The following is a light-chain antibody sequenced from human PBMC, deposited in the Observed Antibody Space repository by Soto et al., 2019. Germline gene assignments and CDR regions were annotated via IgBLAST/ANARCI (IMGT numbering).Light chain of an antibody. CDR3: QQYNNWPPCT. CDR1: QSVSSY. CDR2: GGT. Sequence: EIVLTQSPATLSLSPGERATLSCRASQSVSSYLAWYQQKPGQAPRPLIFGGTTGATGIPARFSGSGSETEFTLPISSLVYEEFAVYYCQQYNNWPPCTFGEGTKVDIK. V-gene: IGKV3-15*01. J-gene: IGKJ1*01.